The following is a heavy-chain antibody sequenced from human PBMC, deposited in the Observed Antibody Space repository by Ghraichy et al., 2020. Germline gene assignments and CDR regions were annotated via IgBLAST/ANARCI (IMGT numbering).Heavy chain of an antibody. V-gene: IGHV4-59*01. CDR2: ISNDGTT. CDR3: ARDFASSAFGF. Sequence: GSLRLSCTVSGASITTSSWNWIRQIPGKGLEWIGYISNDGTTNYNPSLKSRVTISIDTSRNQFSLNLNSVTAADTAVYFCARDFASSAFGFWGQGTLVTVSS. D-gene: IGHD3-3*02. CDR1: GASITTSS. J-gene: IGHJ4*02.